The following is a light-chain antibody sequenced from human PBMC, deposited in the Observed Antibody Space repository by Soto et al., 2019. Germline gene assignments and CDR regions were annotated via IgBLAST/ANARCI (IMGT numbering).Light chain of an antibody. V-gene: IGLV2-14*01. CDR3: ASYRSTFNLV. J-gene: IGLJ2*01. CDR1: DTDIGRHNY. Sequence: QSALTQPASVSGSPGQSVTISCTGTDTDIGRHNYVSWYQQYPDKAPILIIFEVNNRPSGVSDRYSGSKSSNTAPLTISDLQPEDEAEYHCASYRSTFNLVFGGGTKLTVL. CDR2: EVN.